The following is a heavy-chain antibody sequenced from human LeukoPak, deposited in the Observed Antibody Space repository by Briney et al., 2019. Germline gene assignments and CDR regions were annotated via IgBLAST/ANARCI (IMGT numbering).Heavy chain of an antibody. Sequence: PGGSLRLSCAASGFTFSSYSMNWVRQAPGKGLEWVSSISSSSSYIYYADSVKGRFTISRDNAKNSLYLQMNSLRAGDTAVYYCARDFVVVPAANRPYYYGMDVWGQGTTVTVSS. J-gene: IGHJ6*02. CDR1: GFTFSSYS. D-gene: IGHD2-2*01. V-gene: IGHV3-21*01. CDR2: ISSSSSYI. CDR3: ARDFVVVPAANRPYYYGMDV.